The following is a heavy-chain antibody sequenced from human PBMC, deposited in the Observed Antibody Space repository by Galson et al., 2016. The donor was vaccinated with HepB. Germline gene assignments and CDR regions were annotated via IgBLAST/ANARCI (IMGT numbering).Heavy chain of an antibody. CDR2: ISYDGGSN. CDR1: GFTFSRIA. V-gene: IGHV3-30*04. CDR3: ARMRSELTAGGWGRPFDP. J-gene: IGHJ5*02. Sequence: SLRLSCAASGFTFSRIAMHWVRQAPGKGLKWVAVISYDGGSNYYADSVKGRFTISRDNSKNTLYLQMISLRAEDTAVYYCARMRSELTAGGWGRPFDPWGQGTLVTVSS. D-gene: IGHD6-13*01.